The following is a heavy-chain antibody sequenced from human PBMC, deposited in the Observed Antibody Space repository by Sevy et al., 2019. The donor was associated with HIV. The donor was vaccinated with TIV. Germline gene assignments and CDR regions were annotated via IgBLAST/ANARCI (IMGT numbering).Heavy chain of an antibody. CDR2: INHSGST. J-gene: IGHJ6*02. D-gene: IGHD3-10*01. CDR3: ARGLGGSGSPYYYYYGMDV. Sequence: SQTLSLTCAVYGGSFSGYYWSWIRQPPGKGLEWIGEINHSGSTNYNPSLKSRVTISVDTSKNQFSLKLSSVTAADTAVYYCARGLGGSGSPYYYYYGMDVWGQRTTVTVSS. V-gene: IGHV4-34*01. CDR1: GGSFSGYY.